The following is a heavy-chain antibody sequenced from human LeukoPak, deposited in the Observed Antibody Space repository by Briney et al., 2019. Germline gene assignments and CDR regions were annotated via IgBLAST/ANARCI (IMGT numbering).Heavy chain of an antibody. J-gene: IGHJ4*02. CDR3: ARFVVVPAVFDY. D-gene: IGHD2-2*01. Sequence: PSETLSLTCTVSGGSISSYYWSWIRQPPGKGLEWIGYIYYSGSTNYNPSLKSRVTISVDTSKNQFSLKLSSVTAADTAVYYCARFVVVPAVFDYWGLGTLVTVSS. CDR1: GGSISSYY. V-gene: IGHV4-59*01. CDR2: IYYSGST.